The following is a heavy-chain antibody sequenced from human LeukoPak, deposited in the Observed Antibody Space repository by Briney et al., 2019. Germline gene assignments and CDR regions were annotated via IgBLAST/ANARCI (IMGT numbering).Heavy chain of an antibody. CDR1: GGSISSSSYY. J-gene: IGHJ5*02. CDR3: AGYDYSMGDNNWFDP. Sequence: SETLSLTCTVSGGSISSSSYYWGWIRQPPGKGLEWIGYIYYSGSTNYNPSLKSRVTISVDTSKNQFSLKLSSVTAADTAVYYCAGYDYSMGDNNWFDPWGQGTLVTVSS. CDR2: IYYSGST. D-gene: IGHD5-12*01. V-gene: IGHV4-61*05.